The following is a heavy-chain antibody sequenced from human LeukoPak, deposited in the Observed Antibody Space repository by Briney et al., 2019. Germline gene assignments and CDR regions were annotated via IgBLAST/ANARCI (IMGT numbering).Heavy chain of an antibody. CDR2: LRTTGST. D-gene: IGHD4-23*01. J-gene: IGHJ3*02. V-gene: IGHV4-4*07. CDR3: ARSDYGGDPSYDAFDI. Sequence: SETLSLTCTVSGGSLSNYYWGWIRQSAEKGLEWIGRLRTTGSTNYNPSLKSRVTLALDASKKQFSRKLTSVTAADTAVYYCARSDYGGDPSYDAFDIWGQGTMVTVSS. CDR1: GGSLSNYY.